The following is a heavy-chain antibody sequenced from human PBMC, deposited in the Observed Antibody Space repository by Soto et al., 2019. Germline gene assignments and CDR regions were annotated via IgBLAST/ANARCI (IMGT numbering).Heavy chain of an antibody. CDR1: GYTFTSYD. Sequence: GASVKVSCKASGYTFTSYDINWVRQATGQGLEWMGWMNPNSGNAGYAQKFQGRVTMTRNTSISTAYMELSSLRSEDTAVYYCARGLWGKQLVIWPYYYYGMDVWGQGTTVTVSS. D-gene: IGHD6-13*01. CDR2: MNPNSGNA. V-gene: IGHV1-8*01. CDR3: ARGLWGKQLVIWPYYYYGMDV. J-gene: IGHJ6*02.